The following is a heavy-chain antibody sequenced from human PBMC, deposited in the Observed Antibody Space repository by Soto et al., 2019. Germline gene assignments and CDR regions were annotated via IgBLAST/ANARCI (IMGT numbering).Heavy chain of an antibody. J-gene: IGHJ5*02. D-gene: IGHD2-2*01. CDR3: ARCSLVVVPAPGFDP. V-gene: IGHV4-31*03. CDR2: SYYSGNT. Sequence: PSETLSLNCTVSGGSISSGGYYWTWIRQHPGKGLEGIGYSYYSGNTYYNPSLKSRVTISVDTSKNQFSLKVSSVSAADTALYYCARCSLVVVPAPGFDPGGRGTLVTVSS. CDR1: GGSISSGGYY.